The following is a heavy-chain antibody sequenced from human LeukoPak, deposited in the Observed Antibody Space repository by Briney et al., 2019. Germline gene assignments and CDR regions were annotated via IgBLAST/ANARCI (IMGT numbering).Heavy chain of an antibody. CDR1: GGSISSHY. V-gene: IGHV4-59*11. CDR2: IYYSGST. J-gene: IGHJ4*02. CDR3: ASLYYDILTGYGSTYYFDY. Sequence: SETLSLTCTVSGGSISSHYWSWIRQPPGKGLEWIGYIYYSGSTNYNPPLKSRVTISVDTSKNQFSLKLSSVTAADTAVYYCASLYYDILTGYGSTYYFDYWGQGTLVTVSS. D-gene: IGHD3-9*01.